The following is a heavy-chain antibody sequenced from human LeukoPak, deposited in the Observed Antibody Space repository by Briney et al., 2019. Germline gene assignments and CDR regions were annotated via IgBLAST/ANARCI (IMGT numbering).Heavy chain of an antibody. J-gene: IGHJ3*02. V-gene: IGHV1-2*02. CDR3: ARVFISGSYRDGFDI. D-gene: IGHD1-26*01. Sequence: ASVKVSCKASGYTFTGYYIHWVRQAPGQGLEWMGWINPNSGGTNYAQKFQGRVTMTRDTSISTAYMELSRLRSDDTAVYYCARVFISGSYRDGFDIWGQGTMVTVPS. CDR2: INPNSGGT. CDR1: GYTFTGYY.